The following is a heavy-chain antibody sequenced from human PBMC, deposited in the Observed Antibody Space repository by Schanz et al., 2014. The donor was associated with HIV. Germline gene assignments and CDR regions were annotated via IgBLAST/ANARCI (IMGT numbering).Heavy chain of an antibody. CDR2: IIPLSGTP. V-gene: IGHV1-69*06. CDR3: ARDIKYDDPFQYGMDV. J-gene: IGHJ6*02. D-gene: IGHD1-1*01. CDR1: GGTSSIYA. Sequence: QVQLVQSGAEVKKPGSSVKVACKASGGTSSIYAISWVRQAPGQGLEWMGGIIPLSGTPFYAQKFQGRVAITADKSTGTVYMDLGSLTSKDTAVYFCARDIKYDDPFQYGMDVWGQGTTVSVSS.